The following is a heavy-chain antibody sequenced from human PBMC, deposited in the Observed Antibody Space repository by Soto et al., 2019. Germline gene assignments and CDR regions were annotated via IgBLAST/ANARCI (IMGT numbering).Heavy chain of an antibody. V-gene: IGHV4-34*01. D-gene: IGHD3-10*01. J-gene: IGHJ4*02. Sequence: SETLSLTCAVYGGSFSGYYWSWIRQPPGKGLEWIGEINHSGSTNYNPSLKSRVTISVDTSKNQFSLKLSSVTAADTAVYYCAKEEFYGSGSYGWELDWGQGTLVTVSS. CDR1: GGSFSGYY. CDR2: INHSGST. CDR3: AKEEFYGSGSYGWELD.